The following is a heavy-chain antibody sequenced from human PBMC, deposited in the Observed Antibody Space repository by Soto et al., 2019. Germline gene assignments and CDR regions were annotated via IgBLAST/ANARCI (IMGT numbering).Heavy chain of an antibody. J-gene: IGHJ4*02. V-gene: IGHV1-69*13. CDR1: GGTFSSYA. Sequence: GASVKVSCKASGGTFSSYAISWVRQAPGQGLEWMGGIIPIFGTANYAQKFQGRVTITADESTSTAYMELSSLRSEDTAVYYCARDSPYCSGGSCYPYYWGQGTLVTVSS. D-gene: IGHD2-15*01. CDR3: ARDSPYCSGGSCYPYY. CDR2: IIPIFGTA.